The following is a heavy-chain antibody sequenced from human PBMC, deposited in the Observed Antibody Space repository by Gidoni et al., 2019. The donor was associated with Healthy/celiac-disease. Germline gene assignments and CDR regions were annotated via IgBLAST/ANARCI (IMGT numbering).Heavy chain of an antibody. V-gene: IGHV3-23*01. J-gene: IGHJ4*02. D-gene: IGHD6-13*01. CDR2: ISGSGGST. Sequence: EVQLLESGGGLVQPGGSLRLSCAASGFTFRSYAMSWVRQAPGKGLEWVSAISGSGGSTYYADSVKGRFTISRDNSKNTLYLQMNSLRAEDTAVYYCAKVGLKAAAVYWGFDYWGQGTLVTVSS. CDR1: GFTFRSYA. CDR3: AKVGLKAAAVYWGFDY.